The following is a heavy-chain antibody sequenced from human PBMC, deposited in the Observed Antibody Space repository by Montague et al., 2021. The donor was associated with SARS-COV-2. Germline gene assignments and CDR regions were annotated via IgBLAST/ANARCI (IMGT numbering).Heavy chain of an antibody. CDR1: GGSISSYY. J-gene: IGHJ6*03. D-gene: IGHD3-10*01. Sequence: SETLSLTCTVSGGSISSYYWSWIRQPPGKGLEWIGYIYYSGSTNYNPSLKSRVTISVDTSKNQFSLKLTSVAAADTAVYYCARLRDGVVPSPILGVGPYYSYYYMDVRGRGTTVTVSS. CDR2: IYYSGST. CDR3: ARLRDGVVPSPILGVGPYYSYYYMDV. V-gene: IGHV4-59*12.